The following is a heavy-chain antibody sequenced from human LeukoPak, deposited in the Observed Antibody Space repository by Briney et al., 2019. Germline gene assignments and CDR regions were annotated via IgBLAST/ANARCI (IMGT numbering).Heavy chain of an antibody. V-gene: IGHV4-59*08. D-gene: IGHD2-15*01. CDR2: IYYSGST. J-gene: IGHJ3*02. Sequence: PSETLSLTCTVSGGSISSDYWSWIRQPPGKGLEWIGYIYYSGSTNYNPSLKSRVTISVDTSKNQFSLKLSSVTAADTAVYYCARSLPGGYCSGGSCSVYAFDIWGQGTMVTVSS. CDR3: ARSLPGGYCSGGSCSVYAFDI. CDR1: GGSISSDY.